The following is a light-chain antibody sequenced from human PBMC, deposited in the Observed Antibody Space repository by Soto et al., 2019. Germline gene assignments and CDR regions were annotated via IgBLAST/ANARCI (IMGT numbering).Light chain of an antibody. CDR1: QSISTW. CDR3: QQYNTCPLT. Sequence: DIQMTQSPSTLSASVGDRVTITCRASQSISTWLAWYQQKAGKAPKLLIYKASSLERGVPSRFSGSGSGTEFNITISSLQPDDFATYYCQQYNTCPLTFGGGTTVDIK. V-gene: IGKV1-5*03. CDR2: KAS. J-gene: IGKJ4*01.